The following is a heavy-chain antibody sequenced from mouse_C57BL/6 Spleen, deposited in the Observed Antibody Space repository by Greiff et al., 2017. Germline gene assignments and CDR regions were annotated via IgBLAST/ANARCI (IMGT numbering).Heavy chain of an antibody. Sequence: VQLQQPGTELVKPGASVKLSCKASGYTFTSYWMHWVKQRPGQGLEWIGNINPSNGGTNYNEKFKGKATLTVDKSSSTASMQLSSLTSEDSAVYYCAREGIYYGNYVDYFDYWGQGTTRTVSS. D-gene: IGHD2-1*01. CDR1: GYTFTSYW. CDR2: INPSNGGT. V-gene: IGHV1-53*01. J-gene: IGHJ2*01. CDR3: AREGIYYGNYVDYFDY.